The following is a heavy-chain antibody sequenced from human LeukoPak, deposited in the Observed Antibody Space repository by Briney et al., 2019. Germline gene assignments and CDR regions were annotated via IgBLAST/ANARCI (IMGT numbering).Heavy chain of an antibody. J-gene: IGHJ4*02. CDR1: GGSISSSSYY. V-gene: IGHV4-39*07. D-gene: IGHD3-9*01. CDR3: ARDGLRYFDHPIDY. CDR2: IYYSGST. Sequence: SETLSLTCTVSGGSISSSSYYWGWIRQPPGKGLEWIGSIYYSGSTYYNPSLKSRVTISVDTSKNRFSLKLSSVTAADTAVYYCARDGLRYFDHPIDYWGQGTLVTVSS.